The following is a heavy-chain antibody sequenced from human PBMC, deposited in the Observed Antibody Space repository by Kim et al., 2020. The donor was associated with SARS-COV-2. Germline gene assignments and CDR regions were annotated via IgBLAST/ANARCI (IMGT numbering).Heavy chain of an antibody. D-gene: IGHD3-10*01. CDR2: SKSKTDGGTA. Sequence: GGSLRLSCAASGFTFTNAWMNWVRQAPGKGLEWIGRSKSKTDGGTADYGAPVKGRFSISRDDAKNTLYLQMNSLQTEDIAVYYCATDPVARPSGEFFYAYWGQGTLVTVSS. J-gene: IGHJ4*02. CDR3: ATDPVARPSGEFFYAY. CDR1: GFTFTNAW. V-gene: IGHV3-15*01.